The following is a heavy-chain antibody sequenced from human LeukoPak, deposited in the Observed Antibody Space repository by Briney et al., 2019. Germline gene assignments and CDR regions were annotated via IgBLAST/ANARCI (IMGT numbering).Heavy chain of an antibody. J-gene: IGHJ2*01. CDR1: GGSVSSYY. V-gene: IGHV4-4*09. CDR3: ARFHSGPSGWYVLWYFDL. Sequence: PSETLSLTCTVSGGSVSSYYWSWIRQPPGKGLEWIGYIYNSESTNYNSSLESRVTISVDTSKNQFFLKLGSVTAADTAVYYCARFHSGPSGWYVLWYFDLWGRGTLVTVSS. CDR2: IYNSEST. D-gene: IGHD6-19*01.